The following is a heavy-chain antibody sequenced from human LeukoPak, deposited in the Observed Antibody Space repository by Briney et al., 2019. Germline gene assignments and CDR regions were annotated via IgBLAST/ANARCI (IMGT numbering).Heavy chain of an antibody. Sequence: KPSETLSLTCTVSGGSINTYYWSWIRQPPGKGLAWIGYVYYSGSTNYNPSLKSRVTISVDTSKNQFSLKLSSVTAADTAVYYCARERVGATSYYFDYWGQGTLVTVSS. J-gene: IGHJ4*02. D-gene: IGHD1-26*01. CDR3: ARERVGATSYYFDY. CDR2: VYYSGST. CDR1: GGSINTYY. V-gene: IGHV4-59*01.